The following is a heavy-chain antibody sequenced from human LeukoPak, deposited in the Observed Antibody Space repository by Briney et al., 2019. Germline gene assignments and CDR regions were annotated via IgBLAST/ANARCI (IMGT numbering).Heavy chain of an antibody. CDR2: ISYDGSNK. V-gene: IGHV3-30-3*01. CDR1: GFTFSTYA. D-gene: IGHD3-10*01. CDR3: ANSIKEEYYFGSESSFDY. J-gene: IGHJ4*02. Sequence: GGSLRLSCAVSGFTFSTYAMHWVRQAPGKGLEWVAVISYDGSNKYYADSVRGRFSISRDNSKHTLYLQMNSLRPEDTAVYYCANSIKEEYYFGSESSFDYWGQGTLVTVSS.